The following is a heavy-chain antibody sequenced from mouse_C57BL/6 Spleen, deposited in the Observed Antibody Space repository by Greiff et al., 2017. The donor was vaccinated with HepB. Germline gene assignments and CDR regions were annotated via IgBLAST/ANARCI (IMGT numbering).Heavy chain of an antibody. D-gene: IGHD4-1*01. Sequence: QVQLQQPGAELVKPGASVKLSCKASGYTFTSYWMQWVKQRPGQGLEWIGEIDPSDSYTNYNQKFKGKATLTVDTSSSTAYMQLSSLTSEDSAVYYCARGGTGTDYWGQGTTLTVSS. V-gene: IGHV1-50*01. CDR2: IDPSDSYT. CDR1: GYTFTSYW. CDR3: ARGGTGTDY. J-gene: IGHJ2*01.